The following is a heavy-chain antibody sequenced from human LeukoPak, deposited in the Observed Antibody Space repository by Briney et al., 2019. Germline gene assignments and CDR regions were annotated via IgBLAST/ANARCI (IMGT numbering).Heavy chain of an antibody. V-gene: IGHV4-34*01. Sequence: SETLSLTCAVYGGSFSGYYWSWIRQPPGKGLDWSGEINHSGSTNYNPSLKSRVTISVDTSKNQFSLKLSSVTAADTAVYYCARRRYGSGYYYYYYGMDVWGKGTTVTVSS. CDR3: ARRRYGSGYYYYYYGMDV. CDR1: GGSFSGYY. CDR2: INHSGST. J-gene: IGHJ6*04. D-gene: IGHD3-10*01.